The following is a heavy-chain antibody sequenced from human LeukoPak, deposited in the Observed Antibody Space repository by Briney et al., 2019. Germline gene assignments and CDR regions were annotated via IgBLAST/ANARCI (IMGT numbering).Heavy chain of an antibody. CDR2: IYYSGST. D-gene: IGHD2-2*01. V-gene: IGHV4-61*01. CDR3: ARGAVVVPAAIPALYYYGMDV. J-gene: IGHJ6*02. CDR1: GGSVSSGSYY. Sequence: SETLSLTCTVSGGSVSSGSYYWSWIRQSPGKGLEWIGYIYYSGSTNYNPSLKSRVTISVDTSKNQFSLKLSSVTAADTAVYYCARGAVVVPAAIPALYYYGMDVWGQGTTVTVSS.